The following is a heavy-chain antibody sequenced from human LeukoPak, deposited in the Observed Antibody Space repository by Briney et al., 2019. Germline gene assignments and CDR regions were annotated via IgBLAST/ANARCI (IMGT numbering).Heavy chain of an antibody. Sequence: KPSEALSLTCSVSGASISSYYWTWIRQPPGKGLEWIGYISNSGSTNHNPSLKSRVTISADTSKNQFSLKLNSVTAADTAVYYCARGGNQQWLVDYWGQGALVTVSS. J-gene: IGHJ4*02. CDR1: GASISSYY. CDR2: ISNSGST. V-gene: IGHV4-59*01. D-gene: IGHD6-19*01. CDR3: ARGGNQQWLVDY.